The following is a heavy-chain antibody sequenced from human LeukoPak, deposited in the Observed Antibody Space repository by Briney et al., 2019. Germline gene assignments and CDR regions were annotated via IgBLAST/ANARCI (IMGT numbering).Heavy chain of an antibody. CDR3: ARGDYYYMDV. J-gene: IGHJ6*03. CDR2: IFYSGNT. Sequence: PSETLSLTCTVSGGSISNYYWIWIRQPPGKGLEWIGYIFYSGNTNYNPSLKSRVTISVDTSNNQFSLRLSSVTAADTAVYYCARGDYYYMDVWGKGTTVTVSS. V-gene: IGHV4-59*01. CDR1: GGSISNYY.